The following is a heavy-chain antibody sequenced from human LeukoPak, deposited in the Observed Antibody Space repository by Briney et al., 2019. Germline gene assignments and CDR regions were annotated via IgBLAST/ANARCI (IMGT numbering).Heavy chain of an antibody. CDR2: ISGSGGST. CDR3: AKGSYYDSSGYFFDY. V-gene: IGHV3-23*01. Sequence: GGSLRLSCAASGFTFSSYATSWVRQAPGKGLEWVSAISGSGGSTYYADSVKGRFTISRDNSKNTLYLQMNSLRAEDTAVYYCAKGSYYDSSGYFFDYWGQGTLVTVSS. CDR1: GFTFSSYA. D-gene: IGHD3-22*01. J-gene: IGHJ4*02.